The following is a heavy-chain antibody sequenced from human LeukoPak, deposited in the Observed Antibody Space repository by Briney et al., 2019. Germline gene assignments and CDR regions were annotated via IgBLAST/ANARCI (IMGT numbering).Heavy chain of an antibody. CDR1: GFTVSNKY. V-gene: IGHV3-53*04. D-gene: IGHD2-8*02. CDR3: ARPLDTGKGNDAFDI. J-gene: IGHJ3*02. Sequence: SGGSLRLSCAASGFTVSNKYMSWVRQAPGKGLEWVSVIYSGGGTFYADSVKGRFTISRHNSKNTLYLQINSLRAEDTAVYYCARPLDTGKGNDAFDIWGQGTLVTVFS. CDR2: IYSGGGT.